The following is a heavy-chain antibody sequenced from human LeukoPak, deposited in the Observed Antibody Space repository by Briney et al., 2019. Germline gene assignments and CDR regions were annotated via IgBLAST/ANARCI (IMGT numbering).Heavy chain of an antibody. J-gene: IGHJ5*02. D-gene: IGHD3-16*01. Sequence: PSETLSLTCAVYGGSFSGYYWSWIRQHPGKRLEWIGEINHSGSTNYNPSLKSRVTISVDTSTNQFSMKLSSVTAADTAVYYCARGRIMITFWGGSYRWFDPWGQGTLVTVSS. CDR3: ARGRIMITFWGGSYRWFDP. CDR2: INHSGST. V-gene: IGHV4-34*01. CDR1: GGSFSGYY.